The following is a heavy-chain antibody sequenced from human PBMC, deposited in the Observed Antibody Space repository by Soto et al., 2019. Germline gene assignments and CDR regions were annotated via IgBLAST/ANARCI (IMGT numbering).Heavy chain of an antibody. CDR3: ARDAWIDYGDPRLDY. CDR2: IITIFGTA. V-gene: IGHV1-69*13. D-gene: IGHD4-17*01. J-gene: IGHJ4*02. CDR1: GGTFNSYA. Sequence: ASVKVSCKASGGTFNSYAISCAPQAPGQGLEWTGGIITIFGTANYAQKFQGRVTITADESPSTAYMELSSLRSEDTAVYYCARDAWIDYGDPRLDYWGQGALVTVYS.